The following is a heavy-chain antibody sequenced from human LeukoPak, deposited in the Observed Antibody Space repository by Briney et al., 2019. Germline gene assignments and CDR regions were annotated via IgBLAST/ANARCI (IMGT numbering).Heavy chain of an antibody. CDR2: INSDGSST. CDR1: VYTLSVYW. V-gene: IGHV3-74*01. CDR3: ARAGFCSGGSCPVDYYYYMDV. Sequence: GGSLRLPCAPSVYTLSVYWMHCVRDAPGGGGVWVSHINSDGSSTRYADSVRGRFTISRENAKNTLYLHLQTVRAEDTGVYLCARAGFCSGGSCPVDYYYYMDVWGKGTTVTVSS. J-gene: IGHJ6*03. D-gene: IGHD2-15*01.